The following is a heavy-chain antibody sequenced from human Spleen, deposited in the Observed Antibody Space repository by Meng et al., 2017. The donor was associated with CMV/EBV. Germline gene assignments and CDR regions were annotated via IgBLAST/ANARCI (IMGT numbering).Heavy chain of an antibody. CDR3: ASLQTEVTFDY. D-gene: IGHD2-21*02. V-gene: IGHV4-34*01. J-gene: IGHJ4*02. CDR1: GGSFSGYY. Sequence: QGKLPQWGEGLLKPSDTLSLTCAGYGGSFSGYYWRWIRQPPGKGLEWIGEINHSGSTNYNPSLKSRVTISVDTSKNQFSLKLSSVTAADTAVYYCASLQTEVTFDYWGQGTLVTVSS. CDR2: INHSGST.